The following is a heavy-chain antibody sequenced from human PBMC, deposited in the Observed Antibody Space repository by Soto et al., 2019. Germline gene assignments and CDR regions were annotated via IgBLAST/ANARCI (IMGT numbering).Heavy chain of an antibody. CDR1: GGSIRSSNW. V-gene: IGHV4-4*02. J-gene: IGHJ4*02. D-gene: IGHD3-10*01. Sequence: KPSETLSLTCAVSGGSIRSSNWWSWVRQPPGKGLEWIGKIYHSGSTNYNPSLKSRVTISVDKSKNQFSLKLSSVTAADTAVYYCARVYMVRGTIIRYFDYWGQGTLVTVSS. CDR2: IYHSGST. CDR3: ARVYMVRGTIIRYFDY.